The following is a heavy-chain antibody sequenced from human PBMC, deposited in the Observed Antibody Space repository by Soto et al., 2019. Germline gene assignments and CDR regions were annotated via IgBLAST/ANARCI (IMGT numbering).Heavy chain of an antibody. CDR2: IYTSGST. CDR3: AREGASGFGMDV. Sequence: QVQLQESGPGLVKPSETLSLTCNVSGGSIRSYYWSWVRQPAGKALEWIGRIYTSGSTNYNPSLRSRVSISVDTSKNQFSLTVTSVTAADTAVYYCAREGASGFGMDVRGQGTTVTVSS. J-gene: IGHJ6*02. CDR1: GGSIRSYY. V-gene: IGHV4-4*07. D-gene: IGHD1-26*01.